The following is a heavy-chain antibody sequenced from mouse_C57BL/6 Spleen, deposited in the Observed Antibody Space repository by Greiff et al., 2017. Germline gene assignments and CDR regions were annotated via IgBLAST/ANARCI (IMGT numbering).Heavy chain of an antibody. J-gene: IGHJ1*03. V-gene: IGHV6-3*01. D-gene: IGHD1-1*01. CDR2: IRLKSDNYAT. Sequence: EVKLMESGGGLVQPGGSMKLSCVASGFTFSNYWMNWVRQSPETGLEWVAQIRLKSDNYATHYAESVKGRFTISRDDSKSIVYLQMNNLRAEDTGIYYCTGHYYYGSSYWYFDVWGTGTTVTVSS. CDR3: TGHYYYGSSYWYFDV. CDR1: GFTFSNYW.